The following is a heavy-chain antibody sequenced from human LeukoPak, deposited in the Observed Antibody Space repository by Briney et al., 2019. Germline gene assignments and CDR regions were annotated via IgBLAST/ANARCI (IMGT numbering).Heavy chain of an antibody. J-gene: IGHJ4*02. CDR2: FDPEDGET. CDR3: ATATYYYDSSGYPVYFDY. Sequence: ASVKVSCKVSGYTLTELSMHWVRQAPGKGLEWMGGFDPEDGETIYAQKFQGRVTMTEGTSTDTAYMELSSLRSEDTAVYYCATATYYYDSSGYPVYFDYWGQGTLVTVSS. D-gene: IGHD3-22*01. CDR1: GYTLTELS. V-gene: IGHV1-24*01.